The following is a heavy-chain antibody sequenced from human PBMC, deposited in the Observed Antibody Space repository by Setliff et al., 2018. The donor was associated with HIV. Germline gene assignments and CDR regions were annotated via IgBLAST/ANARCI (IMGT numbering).Heavy chain of an antibody. CDR1: GFTFSSYS. J-gene: IGHJ4*02. CDR2: VTSSSNHI. V-gene: IGHV3-21*01. Sequence: LRLSCAASGFTFSSYSMNWVRQAPGKGLEWVSSVTSSSNHIYYADSVKGRFTLFRDNANNSLYLQMNSLRVEDTAIYYCARTIDYWGQGTLVTVSS. CDR3: ARTIDY.